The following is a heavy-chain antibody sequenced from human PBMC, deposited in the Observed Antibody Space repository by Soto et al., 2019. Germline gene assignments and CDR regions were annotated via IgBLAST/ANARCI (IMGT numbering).Heavy chain of an antibody. J-gene: IGHJ5*01. Sequence: PGGAVRLSCAASGVKFSSYAMSWVRQAPGKGLEWVSLISATGGGTYYADSVKGRFTISRDNSDNTLYLQVHSLRAEDTAVYYCAKDRRAGGNSAFYFDFWGPGAQVTVSS. CDR2: ISATGGGT. D-gene: IGHD3-16*01. CDR3: AKDRRAGGNSAFYFDF. CDR1: GVKFSSYA. V-gene: IGHV3-23*01.